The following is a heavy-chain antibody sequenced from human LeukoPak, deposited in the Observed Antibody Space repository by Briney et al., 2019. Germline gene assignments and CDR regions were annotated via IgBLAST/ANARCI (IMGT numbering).Heavy chain of an antibody. CDR1: GFTVSSNY. J-gene: IGHJ4*02. D-gene: IGHD4-17*01. Sequence: GGSLRLSCAASGFTVSSNYMSWVRQAPGKGLEWVSVIYSGGSTYYADSVKGRFTISRDNSKNTLYLQMNSLRAEDTAVYYCAKESTSFTVTPSFFDYWGQGTLVTVSS. CDR3: AKESTSFTVTPSFFDY. CDR2: IYSGGST. V-gene: IGHV3-53*01.